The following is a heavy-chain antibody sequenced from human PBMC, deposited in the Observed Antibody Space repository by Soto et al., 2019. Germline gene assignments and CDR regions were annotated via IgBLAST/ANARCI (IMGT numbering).Heavy chain of an antibody. CDR2: FDPEDGET. V-gene: IGHV1-24*01. Sequence: ASVKVSCKVSGYTLTELSMHWVRQAPGKGLEWMGGFDPEDGETIYAQKFQGRVTMTEDTSTDTAYMELSSLRSEDTAVYYCATEHCILTGYWFDYWGQGTLVTVSS. CDR3: ATEHCILTGYWFDY. D-gene: IGHD3-9*01. CDR1: GYTLTELS. J-gene: IGHJ4*02.